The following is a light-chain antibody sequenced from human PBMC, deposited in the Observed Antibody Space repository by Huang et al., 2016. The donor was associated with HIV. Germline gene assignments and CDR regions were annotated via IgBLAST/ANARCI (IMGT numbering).Light chain of an antibody. V-gene: IGKV3-20*01. CDR2: GAS. J-gene: IGKJ1*01. CDR3: QQYGSSLRT. Sequence: EIVLTQSPGTLSLSPGERATFSCRASQSVRGRYLAWYQQKPGQAPRLLIYGASSRATGIPDRVSGSGSGTDFTLTISRLEPEDFAVYYCQQYGSSLRTFGQGTKVEIK. CDR1: QSVRGRY.